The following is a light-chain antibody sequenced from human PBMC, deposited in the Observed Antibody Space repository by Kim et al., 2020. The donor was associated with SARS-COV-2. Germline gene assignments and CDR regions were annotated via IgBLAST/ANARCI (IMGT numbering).Light chain of an antibody. J-gene: IGLJ2*01. CDR3: QTWDSISGV. CDR1: DLGDKY. V-gene: IGLV3-1*01. Sequence: SVSPGQTASITCSGDDLGDKYTSWYQQKSGQSPVLVIYQDNKRPSGIPERFSGSNSGNTATLTISGTQAMDEADYYCQTWDSISGVFGGGTQLTVL. CDR2: QDN.